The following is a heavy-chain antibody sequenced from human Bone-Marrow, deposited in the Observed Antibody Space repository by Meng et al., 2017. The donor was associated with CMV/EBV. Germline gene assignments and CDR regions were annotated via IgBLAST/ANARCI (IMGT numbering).Heavy chain of an antibody. J-gene: IGHJ6*02. D-gene: IGHD3-3*01. CDR1: GNTFTSLE. CDR2: INPSGGST. Sequence: ASVKVSCKASGNTFTSLEINWVRQATGQGLEWMGIINPSGGSTSYAQKFQGRVTMTRDTSTSTVYMELSSLRSEDTAVYYCARDSGHIWSGRIGGMDGWGQGTTVTVSS. V-gene: IGHV1-46*01. CDR3: ARDSGHIWSGRIGGMDG.